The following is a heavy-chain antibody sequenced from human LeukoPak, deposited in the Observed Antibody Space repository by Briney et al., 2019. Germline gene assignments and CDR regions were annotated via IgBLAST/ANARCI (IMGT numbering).Heavy chain of an antibody. J-gene: IGHJ3*01. CDR3: VRAVHHLFYSDSSGYYGDAFDV. CDR2: IYSGGTI. CDR1: GFSVRINY. V-gene: IGHV3-53*01. Sequence: PGGSLRLSCAASGFSVRINYMSWVRQAPGKGLEWVSVIYSGGTIRYADSVKGRFTISRDNSRDTLHLQMNSLRVDDTAVYYRVRAVHHLFYSDSSGYYGDAFDVWGQGTVVTVSS. D-gene: IGHD3-22*01.